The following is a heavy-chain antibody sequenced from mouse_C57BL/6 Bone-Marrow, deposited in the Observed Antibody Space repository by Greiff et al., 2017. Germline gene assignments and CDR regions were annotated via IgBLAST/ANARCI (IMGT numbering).Heavy chain of an antibody. CDR2: ISDGGSYT. V-gene: IGHV5-4*03. CDR1: GFTFSSYA. J-gene: IGHJ2*01. Sequence: DVMLVESGGGLLKPGGSLKLSCAASGFTFSSYAMSWVRQTPEKRLEWVATISDGGSYTYYPDNVKGRFTISRDNAKNNLYLQMSHLKSEDTALYYCATHYYGSFDYWGQGTTLTVSS. D-gene: IGHD1-1*01. CDR3: ATHYYGSFDY.